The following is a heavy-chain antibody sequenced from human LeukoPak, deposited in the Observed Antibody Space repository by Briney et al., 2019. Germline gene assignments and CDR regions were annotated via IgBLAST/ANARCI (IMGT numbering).Heavy chain of an antibody. D-gene: IGHD3-10*01. CDR2: INPNSGGT. CDR3: ARELSMVRGVIPSP. Sequence: GASVKVSCKASGYTFTGYYMHWVRQAPGQGLEWMGRINPNSGGTNYAQKFQGRVTMTRDTSISTAYMELGRLRSDDTAVYYCARELSMVRGVIPSPWGQGTLVTVSS. CDR1: GYTFTGYY. V-gene: IGHV1-2*06. J-gene: IGHJ5*02.